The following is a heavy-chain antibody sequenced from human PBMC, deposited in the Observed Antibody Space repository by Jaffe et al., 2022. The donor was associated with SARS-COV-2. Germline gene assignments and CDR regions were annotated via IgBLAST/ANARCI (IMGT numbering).Heavy chain of an antibody. D-gene: IGHD1-7*01. J-gene: IGHJ4*02. CDR3: AHRKGLYSDWNYGRFDY. CDR2: IYWDDDK. Sequence: QITLKESGPALVKPTQTLTLTCSFSGFSLATSGVGVGWIRQPPGKALEWLALIYWDDDKRYSPSLKNRLTISKDTSKNQVVLTMTNVDPVDTATYYCAHRKGLYSDWNYGRFDYWGQGTLVTVSS. V-gene: IGHV2-5*02. CDR1: GFSLATSGVG.